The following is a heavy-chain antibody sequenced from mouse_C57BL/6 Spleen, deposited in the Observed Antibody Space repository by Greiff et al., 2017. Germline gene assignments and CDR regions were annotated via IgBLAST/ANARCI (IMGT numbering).Heavy chain of an antibody. J-gene: IGHJ4*01. CDR1: GYTFTSYW. D-gene: IGHD2-4*01. CDR2: IYPGNSDT. CDR3: TRGYDYDEAMDY. Sequence: VQLQQSGTVLARPGASVKMSCKTSGYTFTSYWMHWVKQRPGQGLEWIGAIYPGNSDTSYNQKFKGKAKLTAVTSASTAYMELSSLTNEDSAVYYCTRGYDYDEAMDYWGQGTSVTVSS. V-gene: IGHV1-5*01.